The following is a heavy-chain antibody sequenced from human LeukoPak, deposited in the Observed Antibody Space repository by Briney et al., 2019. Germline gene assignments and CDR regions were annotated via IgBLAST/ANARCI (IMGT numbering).Heavy chain of an antibody. J-gene: IGHJ4*02. Sequence: SETLSLTCAVSGGSINTINHYWGWIRQSPGKGLEWVGSSYYTGATYYKPSLKSRVTISLDTSKNQFSLNLSSVTAADTAVYYCVVSDFYYFEYWGQGSLVTVSS. D-gene: IGHD3-3*01. CDR3: VVSDFYYFEY. CDR2: SYYTGAT. CDR1: GGSINTINHY. V-gene: IGHV4-39*01.